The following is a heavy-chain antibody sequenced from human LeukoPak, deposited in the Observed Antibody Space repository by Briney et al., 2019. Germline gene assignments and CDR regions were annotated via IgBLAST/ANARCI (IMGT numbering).Heavy chain of an antibody. CDR1: GFTFSSYG. V-gene: IGHV3-30*18. J-gene: IGHJ4*02. D-gene: IGHD3-10*01. CDR2: ISYDGSNK. CDR3: AKAGRAYYYGSGPSYFDY. Sequence: GGSLRLSCAASGFTFSSYGMHWVRQAPGKGLGWVAVISYDGSNKGYADSVKGRFTISRDNSKNTLYLQMNSLRAEDTTLYYCAKAGRAYYYGSGPSYFDYWGQGTLVTVSS.